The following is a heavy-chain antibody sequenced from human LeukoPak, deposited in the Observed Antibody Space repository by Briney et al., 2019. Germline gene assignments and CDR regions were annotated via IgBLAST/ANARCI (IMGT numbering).Heavy chain of an antibody. CDR1: GFTSGTYW. Sequence: GGSLRLSCAASGFTSGTYWMNWVRQAPGKGLEWVANIKKDGSEEYYVDSVKGRFSISRDNAKNSLSLQMNSLRVDDTAVYYCVREVRQGMNPVLTFDYWGQGALVTVSS. D-gene: IGHD3-9*01. V-gene: IGHV3-7*01. CDR2: IKKDGSEE. CDR3: VREVRQGMNPVLTFDY. J-gene: IGHJ4*02.